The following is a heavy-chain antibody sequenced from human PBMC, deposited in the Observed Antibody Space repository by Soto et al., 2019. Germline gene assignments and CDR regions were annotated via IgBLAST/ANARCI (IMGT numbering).Heavy chain of an antibody. CDR2: ISSSSSYT. J-gene: IGHJ5*02. V-gene: IGHV3-11*06. CDR3: ARGLELHFYWFDP. D-gene: IGHD1-7*01. Sequence: QVQLVESGGGLVKPGGSLRLSCAASGFTFSDYYMSWIRQAPGKGLEWVSYISSSSSYTNYADSVKGRFTISRDNAKNSLYLQMNSLRAEDTAVYYCARGLELHFYWFDPWGQGTLVTVSS. CDR1: GFTFSDYY.